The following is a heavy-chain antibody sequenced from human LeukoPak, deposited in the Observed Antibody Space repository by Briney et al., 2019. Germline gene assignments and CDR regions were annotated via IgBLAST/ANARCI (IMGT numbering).Heavy chain of an antibody. V-gene: IGHV3-30-3*01. D-gene: IGHD4-17*01. CDR1: GFTFSSYA. Sequence: PGGSLRLSCAASGFTFSSYAMHWVRQAPGKGLEWVAVISYDGSNKYYADSVKGRFTISRDNSKNTLYLQMNSLRAEDTAVYYCARDATRGDYEDYWGQGTLVTVSS. CDR2: ISYDGSNK. J-gene: IGHJ4*02. CDR3: ARDATRGDYEDY.